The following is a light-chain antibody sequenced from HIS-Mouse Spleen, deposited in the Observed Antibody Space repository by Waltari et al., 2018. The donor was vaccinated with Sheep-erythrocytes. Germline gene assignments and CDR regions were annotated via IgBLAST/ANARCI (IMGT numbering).Light chain of an antibody. CDR1: SSDVGGYNY. CDR2: EGS. CDR3: CSYAGSSTPWV. Sequence: QSALTQPRSVSGSSGPPVPISCTGSSSDVGGYNYFPWYQQHPGKAPKLMLYEGSKRPSGVSNRFSGSKSGNTASLTISGLQAEDEADYYCCSYAGSSTPWVFGGGTKLTVL. J-gene: IGLJ3*02. V-gene: IGLV2-23*01.